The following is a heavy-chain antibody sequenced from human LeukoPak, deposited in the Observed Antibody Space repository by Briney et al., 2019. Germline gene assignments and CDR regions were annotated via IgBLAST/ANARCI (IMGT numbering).Heavy chain of an antibody. J-gene: IGHJ4*02. Sequence: ASVKVSCKASGYTFTGYYMHWVRQAPGQGLEWMGIINPSGGSTSYAQKFQGRVTMTRDTSTSTVYMELSSLRSEDTAVYYCARDLSAAGGDYWGQGTLVTVSS. CDR3: ARDLSAAGGDY. CDR1: GYTFTGYY. CDR2: INPSGGST. V-gene: IGHV1-46*01. D-gene: IGHD6-13*01.